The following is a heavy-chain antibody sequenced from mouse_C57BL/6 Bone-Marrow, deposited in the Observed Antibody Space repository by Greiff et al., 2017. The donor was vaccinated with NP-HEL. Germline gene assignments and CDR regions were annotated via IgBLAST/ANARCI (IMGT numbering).Heavy chain of an antibody. Sequence: VQLQQSGAELVRPGASVTLSCKASGYTFTDYEMHWVKQTPVHGLEWIGAIDPETGGTAYNQKFKGKAILTADKSSSTAYMELRSLTSEDSAVYYCTRSRKPWFAYWGQGTLVTVSA. CDR2: IDPETGGT. CDR3: TRSRKPWFAY. CDR1: GYTFTDYE. V-gene: IGHV1-15*01. J-gene: IGHJ3*01.